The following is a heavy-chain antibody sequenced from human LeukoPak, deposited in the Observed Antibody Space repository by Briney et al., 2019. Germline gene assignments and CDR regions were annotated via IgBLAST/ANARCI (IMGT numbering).Heavy chain of an antibody. D-gene: IGHD3-10*01. CDR2: IYYSGST. V-gene: IGHV4-59*08. CDR3: ARQGVTMVRGVIRGSNWFDP. CDR1: GGSIRSYY. Sequence: RTSETLSLTCTVSGGSIRSYYWSWIRQPPGKGLEWIGYIYYSGSTNYNPSLKSRVTISVDTSKNQFSLKLSSVTAADTAVYYCARQGVTMVRGVIRGSNWFDPWGQGTLVTVSS. J-gene: IGHJ5*02.